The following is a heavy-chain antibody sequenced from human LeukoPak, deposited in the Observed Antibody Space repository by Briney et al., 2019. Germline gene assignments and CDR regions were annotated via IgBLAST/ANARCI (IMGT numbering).Heavy chain of an antibody. V-gene: IGHV3-23*01. Sequence: GGSLRLSCAASGFNFTDYAMSWVRQAPGKGLEWVSTVSASGESSSYADSVKGRFTISKDNSKPNLYLQMNSLRVDDTAVYYCAKGRVFRGLIGGAFDFWGRGSLVTVSS. D-gene: IGHD3-10*01. CDR2: VSASGESS. J-gene: IGHJ3*01. CDR3: AKGRVFRGLIGGAFDF. CDR1: GFNFTDYA.